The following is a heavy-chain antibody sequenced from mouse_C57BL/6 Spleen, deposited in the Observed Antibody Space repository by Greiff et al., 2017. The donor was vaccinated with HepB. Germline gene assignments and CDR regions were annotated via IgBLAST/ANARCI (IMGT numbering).Heavy chain of an antibody. Sequence: DVQLQESEGGLVQPGSSMKLSCTASGFTFSDYYMAWVRQVPEKGLEWVANINYDGSSTYYLDSLKSRFIISRDNAKNILYLQMSSLKSEDTATYYCARVRITTVVAPHRYFDVWGTGTTVTVSS. CDR2: INYDGSST. CDR1: GFTFSDYY. D-gene: IGHD1-1*01. V-gene: IGHV5-16*01. CDR3: ARVRITTVVAPHRYFDV. J-gene: IGHJ1*03.